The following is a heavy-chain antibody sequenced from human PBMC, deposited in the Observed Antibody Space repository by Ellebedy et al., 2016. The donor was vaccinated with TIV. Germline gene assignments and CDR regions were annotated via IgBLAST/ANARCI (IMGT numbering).Heavy chain of an antibody. Sequence: SETLSLXXTVSGASVRSYYWSWIRQPAGKGLEWIGRIYAPGSTNYNPSLKSRVSMSLDTSKNQFSLNLRSVTAADTAVYYCAKENNIVVSARFDPWGQGILVTVSS. D-gene: IGHD3-16*02. CDR1: GASVRSYY. V-gene: IGHV4-4*07. J-gene: IGHJ5*02. CDR3: AKENNIVVSARFDP. CDR2: IYAPGST.